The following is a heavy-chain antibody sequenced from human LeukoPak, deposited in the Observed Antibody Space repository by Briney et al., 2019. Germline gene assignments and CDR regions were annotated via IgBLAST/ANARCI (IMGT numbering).Heavy chain of an antibody. CDR1: GFTVSTNY. J-gene: IGHJ4*02. V-gene: IGHV3-53*01. Sequence: GGSLRLSCAASGFTVSTNYMRWVRQAPGKGLEWVSVIYSGGSTYYADSVKGRFTISRDNSKNTLFLQMNNLRADDTAVYYCARSGVTTRQYYFDYWGQGTLVTVSS. D-gene: IGHD4-17*01. CDR3: ARSGVTTRQYYFDY. CDR2: IYSGGST.